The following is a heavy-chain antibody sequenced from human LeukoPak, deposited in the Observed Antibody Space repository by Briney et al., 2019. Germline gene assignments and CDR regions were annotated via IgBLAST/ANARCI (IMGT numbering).Heavy chain of an antibody. V-gene: IGHV3-7*01. J-gene: IGHJ4*02. D-gene: IGHD6-13*01. CDR1: GFTFGKYW. CDR3: ARDGTAAGFDY. CDR2: IKLDGSEK. Sequence: GGSLRLSCVASGFTFGKYWMSWVRQAPGEGLEWVANIKLDGSEKNYVDSVKGRFTISRDNAKNSLYLQMNSLRAEDTAVYYCARDGTAAGFDYWGQGTLVTVSS.